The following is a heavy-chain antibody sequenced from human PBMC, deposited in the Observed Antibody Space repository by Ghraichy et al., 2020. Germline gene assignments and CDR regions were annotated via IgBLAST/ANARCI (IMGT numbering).Heavy chain of an antibody. CDR1: GFTFSGYG. Sequence: GGSLRLSCAASGFTFSGYGMHWVRQAPGRGLEWVSSISRTGGTTYYADSVKGRFTISRDNSKNTLYLQMNSLRADDTAVFYCAKGEGPTGRLDYWGQGTLVTVSS. D-gene: IGHD1-26*01. CDR3: AKGEGPTGRLDY. V-gene: IGHV3-23*01. CDR2: ISRTGGTT. J-gene: IGHJ4*02.